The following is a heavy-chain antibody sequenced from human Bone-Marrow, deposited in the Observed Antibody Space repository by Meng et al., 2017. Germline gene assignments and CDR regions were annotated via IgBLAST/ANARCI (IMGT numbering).Heavy chain of an antibody. CDR1: GYTFTDYA. J-gene: IGHJ4*02. Sequence: QVQLVQSGAEVKEPGAAGKSSCKASGYTFTDYAMNWVRQAPGQGLEWMGWINTDTKNPTYAQGFTGRFVFSLDTSVRTAYLQISSLKAEDTALYYCVRRTAYYFDYWGQGARVTVSS. D-gene: IGHD1-1*01. CDR3: VRRTAYYFDY. V-gene: IGHV7-4-1*02. CDR2: INTDTKNP.